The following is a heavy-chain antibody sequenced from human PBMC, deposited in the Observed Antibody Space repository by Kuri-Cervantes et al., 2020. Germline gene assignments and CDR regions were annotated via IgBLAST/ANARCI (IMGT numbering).Heavy chain of an antibody. D-gene: IGHD1-7*01. Sequence: GGSLRLSCAASGFTFSSYSMNWVRQAPGKGLEWVSSISSSSSYIYYADSVKGRFTISRDNSKNTLYLQMNSLRAEDTAVYYCAREWVLELRSGFDYWGQGTLVTVSS. CDR2: ISSSSSYI. CDR3: AREWVLELRSGFDY. J-gene: IGHJ4*02. CDR1: GFTFSSYS. V-gene: IGHV3-21*01.